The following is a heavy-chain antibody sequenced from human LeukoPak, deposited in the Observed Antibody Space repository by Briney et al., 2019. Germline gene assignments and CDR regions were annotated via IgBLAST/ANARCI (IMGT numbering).Heavy chain of an antibody. CDR2: INHSGST. CDR3: ARAHRGVSKAGTKTIEQRAFDI. CDR1: GGSFSGYY. Sequence: SETLSLTCAVYGGSFSGYYWGWIRQPPGKGLEWIGEINHSGSTNYNPSLKSRVTISVDTSKNQFSLKLSSVTAADTAVYYCARAHRGVSKAGTKTIEQRAFDIWGQGTMVTVSS. J-gene: IGHJ3*02. V-gene: IGHV4-34*01. D-gene: IGHD6-13*01.